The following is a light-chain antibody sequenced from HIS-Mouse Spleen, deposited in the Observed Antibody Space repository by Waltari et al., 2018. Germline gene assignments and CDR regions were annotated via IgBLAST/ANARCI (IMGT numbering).Light chain of an antibody. CDR3: YSTDSSGNHRV. CDR2: EDS. J-gene: IGLJ2*01. CDR1: ALPKKY. Sequence: SYELTQPPSVSVSPGQTARIPCSGAALPKKYAYWYQQKSGQPPVLVIYEDSKRPSGIPERFSGSSSGTMATLTISGAQVEDEADYYCYSTDSSGNHRVFGGGTKLTVL. V-gene: IGLV3-10*01.